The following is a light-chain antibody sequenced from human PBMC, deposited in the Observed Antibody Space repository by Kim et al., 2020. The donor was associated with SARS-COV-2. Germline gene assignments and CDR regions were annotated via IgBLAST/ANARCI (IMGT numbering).Light chain of an antibody. CDR1: SGSIVSDF. Sequence: NFMLTQSHSVSESPGKTVIISCTRSSGSIVSDFVQWFQQRPGSSPTTVIYEDHKRPSGVPDRFSGSVDSSSNSASLTISGLRAEDEADYYCQSYDDNIWVFGGWTQLTVL. V-gene: IGLV6-57*01. CDR3: QSYDDNIWV. J-gene: IGLJ3*02. CDR2: EDH.